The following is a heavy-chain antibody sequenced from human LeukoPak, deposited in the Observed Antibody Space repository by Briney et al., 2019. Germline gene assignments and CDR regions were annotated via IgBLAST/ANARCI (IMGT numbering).Heavy chain of an antibody. CDR3: AHRRSGYNWNHGDFDY. CDR2: IYWDDDK. CDR1: GFSLTTTGVG. D-gene: IGHD1-14*01. J-gene: IGHJ4*02. V-gene: IGHV2-5*05. Sequence: SGPTLVKPTQALALTCTFSGFSLTTTGVGVGWIRQSPGKALEWLALIYWDDDKRYDPSLKNRLVIMKDTSRNQVVLTLTNVDPVDTATYCCAHRRSGYNWNHGDFDYWGQGTLVTVSS.